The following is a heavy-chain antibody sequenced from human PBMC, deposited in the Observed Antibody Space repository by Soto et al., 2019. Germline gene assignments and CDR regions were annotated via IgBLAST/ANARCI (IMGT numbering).Heavy chain of an antibody. V-gene: IGHV4-34*01. CDR1: GGSFSGYY. J-gene: IGHJ6*03. CDR3: ARGEGYSGYDNHYYYYMDV. Sequence: SETLSLTCAVYGGSFSGYYWSWIRQPPGKGLEWIGEINHSGSTNYNPSLKSRVTISVDTSKNQFSLKLSSVTAADTAVYYCARGEGYSGYDNHYYYYMDVWGKGTTVTVSS. CDR2: INHSGST. D-gene: IGHD5-12*01.